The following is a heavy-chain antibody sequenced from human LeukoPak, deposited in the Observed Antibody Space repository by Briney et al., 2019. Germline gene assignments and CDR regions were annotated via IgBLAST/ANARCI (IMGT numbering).Heavy chain of an antibody. Sequence: PSETLSLTCAVSGYSISSGYYWGWIQQHPGKGLEWIASIYHSGSTYYNPSLKSRVTISVDTSKNQFSLKLSSVTAADTAVYYCARRPPKGGCGYDCEDFYYYYYYMDVWGKGTTVTVSS. J-gene: IGHJ6*03. D-gene: IGHD5-12*01. CDR2: IYHSGST. V-gene: IGHV4-38-2*01. CDR3: ARRPPKGGCGYDCEDFYYYYYYMDV. CDR1: GYSISSGYY.